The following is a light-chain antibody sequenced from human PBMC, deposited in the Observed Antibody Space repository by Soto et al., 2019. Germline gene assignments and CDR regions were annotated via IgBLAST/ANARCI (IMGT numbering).Light chain of an antibody. CDR1: QSISSW. CDR2: QAP. V-gene: IGKV1-5*03. CDR3: QQYKSYFRT. Sequence: DIQMTQSPSTLSASVGDRVTITCRASQSISSWLAWYQQKPGKAPKLLIYQAPSLQSGVPSRFSGSGSETEFTLTISSLLPDDFATYFCQQYKSYFRTFGQGTKVDIK. J-gene: IGKJ1*01.